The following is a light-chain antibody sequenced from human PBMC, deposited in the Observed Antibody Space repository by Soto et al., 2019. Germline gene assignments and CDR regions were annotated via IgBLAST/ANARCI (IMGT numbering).Light chain of an antibody. V-gene: IGKV3-11*01. J-gene: IGKJ4*01. CDR2: DAS. CDR1: QSINRH. Sequence: EMVLTQCPATRSWAPGERGAVSCGGSQSINRHLAWYRQKPGQAPRLLIYDASNRATGIPARFSGSVSGTDFTLPLRSLEPADFVAYYGQQRSNWPPATFGGGTQVDIK. CDR3: QQRSNWPPAT.